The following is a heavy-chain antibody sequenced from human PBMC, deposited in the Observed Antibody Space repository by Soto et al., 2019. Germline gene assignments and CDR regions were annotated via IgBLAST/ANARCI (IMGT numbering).Heavy chain of an antibody. V-gene: IGHV3-48*02. CDR3: ARVFYSVAGTGGLDY. Sequence: EVQLVESGGGLVQPGGSLRLSCAASGFTFSSYSMNWVRQAPGKGLEWVSYISSSSSTIYYADSVKGRCTISRDNAKNSLYLQMNSRRDEDTAVYYCARVFYSVAGTGGLDYWGQGTLVTVSS. D-gene: IGHD6-19*01. J-gene: IGHJ4*02. CDR2: ISSSSSTI. CDR1: GFTFSSYS.